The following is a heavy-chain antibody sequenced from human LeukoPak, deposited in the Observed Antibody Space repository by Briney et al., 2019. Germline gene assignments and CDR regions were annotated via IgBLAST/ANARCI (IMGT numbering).Heavy chain of an antibody. D-gene: IGHD4-17*01. CDR3: ARHDYGDYYY. CDR1: GVSISSSNYC. Sequence: SETLSLTCTVSGVSISSSNYCWSWIRQPPGKGLEWIGNVFYSGSTYYSPSLKSRVTISVDTSKNQFSLKLNSVTAADTAVYYCARHDYGDYYYWGQGTLVTVSS. J-gene: IGHJ4*02. V-gene: IGHV4-39*01. CDR2: VFYSGST.